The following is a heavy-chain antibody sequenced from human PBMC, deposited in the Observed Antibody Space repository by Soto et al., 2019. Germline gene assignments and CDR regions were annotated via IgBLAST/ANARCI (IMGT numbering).Heavy chain of an antibody. J-gene: IGHJ4*02. CDR3: TTTAPPLLWFGELYGY. V-gene: IGHV3-15*07. CDR2: IKSKTDGGTT. CDR1: GFTFSNAW. Sequence: EVQLVESGGGLVKPGGSLRLSCAASGFTFSNAWVNWVRQAPGKGLEWVGRIKSKTDGGTTDYAAPVKGRFTISRDDSKNTLYLQMKSLKTEDTAVYYCTTTAPPLLWFGELYGYWGQGTLVTVSS. D-gene: IGHD3-10*01.